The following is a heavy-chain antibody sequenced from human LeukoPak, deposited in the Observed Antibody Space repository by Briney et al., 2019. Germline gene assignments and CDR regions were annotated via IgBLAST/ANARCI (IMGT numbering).Heavy chain of an antibody. CDR2: IIPIFGTA. V-gene: IGHV1-69*13. J-gene: IGHJ5*02. CDR1: GCTFSSYA. Sequence: SVKVSFKASGCTFSSYAISWVRQAPGQGLEWMGGIIPIFGTANYAQKFQGRVTITADESTSTAYMELSSLRSEDTAVYYCAREKSHSNYNWFDPWGQGTLVTVSS. D-gene: IGHD4-11*01. CDR3: AREKSHSNYNWFDP.